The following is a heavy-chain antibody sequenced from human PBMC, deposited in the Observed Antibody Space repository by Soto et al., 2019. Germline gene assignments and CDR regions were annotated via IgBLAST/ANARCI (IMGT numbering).Heavy chain of an antibody. Sequence: QVQLVQSGAEVKKPGASVKVSCKASGYTFTNYGISWVRQAPGQGLEWMGWISAYNGNTDHAQKYQGRVTMTTDTSTSTAYMELRSLRSDDTAVYYCARPQNDILTDSYTNGFDPWGQGTLVTVSS. CDR1: GYTFTNYG. J-gene: IGHJ5*02. CDR2: ISAYNGNT. CDR3: ARPQNDILTDSYTNGFDP. D-gene: IGHD3-9*01. V-gene: IGHV1-18*01.